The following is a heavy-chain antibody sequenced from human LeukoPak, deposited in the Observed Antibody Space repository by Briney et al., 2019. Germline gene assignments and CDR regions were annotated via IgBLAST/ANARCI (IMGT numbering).Heavy chain of an antibody. V-gene: IGHV1-18*01. CDR2: ISANSGSA. Sequence: ASVKVSCKASGYTFSNHGISWVRQAPGQGLEWMGWISANSGSANYAQKFQGRVTITTETSTSTAYMDLRSLRSDDTAVYYCARVGGYYFPSDYWGQGTLVTVSS. D-gene: IGHD2-15*01. CDR1: GYTFSNHG. J-gene: IGHJ4*02. CDR3: ARVGGYYFPSDY.